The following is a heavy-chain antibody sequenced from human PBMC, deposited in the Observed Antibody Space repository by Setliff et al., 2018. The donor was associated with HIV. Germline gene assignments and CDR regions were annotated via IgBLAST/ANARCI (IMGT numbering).Heavy chain of an antibody. CDR3: ARGRVLEWLLNH. J-gene: IGHJ4*02. CDR1: GFNVEKSG. V-gene: IGHV3-30*12. Sequence: GGSLRLSCEASGFNVEKSGMHWIRQAPGKGVEWVMVMYYDGVTTYYVDSVKGRFTISRDGSKNMIFLQMNSLRVDDTAVYYCARGRVLEWLLNHWGQGTRVTVSS. CDR2: MYYDGVTT. D-gene: IGHD3-3*01.